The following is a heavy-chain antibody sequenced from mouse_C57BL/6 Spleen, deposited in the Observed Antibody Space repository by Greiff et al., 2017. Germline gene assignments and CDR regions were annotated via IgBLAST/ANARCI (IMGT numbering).Heavy chain of an antibody. Sequence: QVQLQQPGAELVMPGASVKLFCQASGYTFTSYWMHWVKQRPGQGLEWIGEIDPSDSYTNYNQKFKGKSTLTVDKSSSTAYMQLSSLTSEDSAVYYCARRHNYYGSSYGYFDVWGTGTTVTVSS. CDR1: GYTFTSYW. V-gene: IGHV1-69*01. CDR2: IDPSDSYT. CDR3: ARRHNYYGSSYGYFDV. J-gene: IGHJ1*03. D-gene: IGHD1-1*01.